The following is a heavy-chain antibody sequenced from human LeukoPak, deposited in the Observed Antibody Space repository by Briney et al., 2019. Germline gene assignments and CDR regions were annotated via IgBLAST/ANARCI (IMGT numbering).Heavy chain of an antibody. D-gene: IGHD6-13*01. CDR1: GFTVTNNY. CDR3: ARDRGAAAGD. J-gene: IGHJ4*02. Sequence: PGGSLRLSCVASGFTVTNNYMSWVRQAPGKGLEWVSVSYSGGSTHYADSVKGRFSISRDNSKHTLYLQINSLRAEDTAVYYCARDRGAAAGDWGQGTLVTVSS. CDR2: SYSGGST. V-gene: IGHV3-53*01.